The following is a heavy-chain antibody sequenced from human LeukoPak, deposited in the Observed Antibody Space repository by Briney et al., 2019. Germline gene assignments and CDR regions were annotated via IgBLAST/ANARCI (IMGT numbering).Heavy chain of an antibody. D-gene: IGHD3-3*01. CDR1: GGSISTYY. CDR2: IHSSGSS. Sequence: SETLSLTCSVSGGSISTYYWNWIRQPPGKGLEWIGDIHSSGSSKYNPSLKTRVSISVDTSKRQLSLKLRSVTAADTAVYFCASSDFWSGYLGSWGQGTLITVSS. V-gene: IGHV4-59*01. J-gene: IGHJ1*01. CDR3: ASSDFWSGYLGS.